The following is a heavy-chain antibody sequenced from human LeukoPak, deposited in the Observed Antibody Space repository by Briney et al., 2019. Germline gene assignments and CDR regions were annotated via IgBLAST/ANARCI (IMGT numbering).Heavy chain of an antibody. D-gene: IGHD6-13*01. Sequence: GGSLRLSCAASGFTFSSYAMSWVRQAPGKGLEWVSGISGSGDNTYYADSVKGRFTISRDNAKNSLYLQMNSLRAEDTAVYYCAREGYSSSWYQGYWGQGTLVTVSS. CDR3: AREGYSSSWYQGY. CDR1: GFTFSSYA. V-gene: IGHV3-23*01. CDR2: ISGSGDNT. J-gene: IGHJ4*02.